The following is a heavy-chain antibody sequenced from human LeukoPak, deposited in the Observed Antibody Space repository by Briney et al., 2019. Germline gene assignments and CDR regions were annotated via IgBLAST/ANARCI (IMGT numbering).Heavy chain of an antibody. Sequence: GRSLRLSCAASGFTFSSYAMSWVRQAPGRGLKWVSSISGSGGSTYYADSVKGRFTISRDSSKNTLYLQMNSLRAEDTAIYFCAKDLLGPMIEYYFDYWGQGTLVTVSS. D-gene: IGHD3-22*01. V-gene: IGHV3-23*01. CDR1: GFTFSSYA. CDR2: ISGSGGST. J-gene: IGHJ4*02. CDR3: AKDLLGPMIEYYFDY.